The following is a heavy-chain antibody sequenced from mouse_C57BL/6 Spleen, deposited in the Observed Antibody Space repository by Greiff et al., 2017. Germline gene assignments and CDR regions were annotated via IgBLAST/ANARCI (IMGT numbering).Heavy chain of an antibody. CDR1: GYTFTDYY. V-gene: IGHV1-76*01. J-gene: IGHJ2*01. Sequence: VQLQQSGAELVRPGASVKLSCKASGYTFTDYYINWVKQRPGQGLEWIARIYPGSGNTYYNEKFKGKATLTAEKSSSTAYMQLSSLTSEGSAVYFCARSYGSSYVKNYFDYWGQGTTLTVSS. D-gene: IGHD1-1*01. CDR3: ARSYGSSYVKNYFDY. CDR2: IYPGSGNT.